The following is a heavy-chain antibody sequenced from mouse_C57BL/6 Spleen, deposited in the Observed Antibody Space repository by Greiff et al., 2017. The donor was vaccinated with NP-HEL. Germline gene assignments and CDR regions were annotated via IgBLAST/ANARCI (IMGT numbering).Heavy chain of an antibody. D-gene: IGHD1-1*01. CDR3: ARTVVAMYYFDY. V-gene: IGHV1-80*01. Sequence: QVQLQQSGAELVKPGASVKISCKASGYAFSSYWMNWVKQRPGKGLEWIGQIYPGDGDTNYNGKFKGKATLTADKSSSTAYMQLSSLTSEDSAVYFCARTVVAMYYFDYWGQGTTLTVSS. J-gene: IGHJ2*01. CDR2: IYPGDGDT. CDR1: GYAFSSYW.